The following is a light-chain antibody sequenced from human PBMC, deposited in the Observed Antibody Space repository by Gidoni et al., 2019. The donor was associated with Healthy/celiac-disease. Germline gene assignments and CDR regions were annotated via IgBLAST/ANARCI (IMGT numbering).Light chain of an antibody. Sequence: IQMTQSPSTLSAPVGDRVTITGRASQSISSWLAWYQQKPGKAPKLLIYKASSLESGVPSRFSGSGSGTEFTLTISSLQPDDFATYYCQQKGTFGQXTKVEIK. V-gene: IGKV1-5*03. J-gene: IGKJ1*01. CDR3: QQKGT. CDR1: QSISSW. CDR2: KAS.